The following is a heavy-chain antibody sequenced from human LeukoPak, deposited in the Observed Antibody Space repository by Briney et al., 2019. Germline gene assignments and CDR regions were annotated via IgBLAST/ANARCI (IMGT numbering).Heavy chain of an antibody. CDR2: ISAYNGNT. CDR3: ASCGYGGCTYNWFDP. V-gene: IGHV1-18*01. CDR1: GYTFTSYG. Sequence: ASVKVSCKASGYTFTSYGISWVRQAPGQGLEWMGWISAYNGNTNYAQKLQGRVTMTTDTSTSTVYMELRSLRSDDTAVYCCASCGYGGCTYNWFDPWGQGTLVTVSS. D-gene: IGHD4-23*01. J-gene: IGHJ5*02.